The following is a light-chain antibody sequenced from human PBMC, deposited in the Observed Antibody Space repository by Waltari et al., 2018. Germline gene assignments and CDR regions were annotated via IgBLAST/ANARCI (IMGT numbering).Light chain of an antibody. CDR3: SSRTNSITWV. V-gene: IGLV2-14*03. CDR1: SSDFGANKY. J-gene: IGLJ3*02. CDR2: DVT. Sequence: QSALTQHASVSGSPGQSIPISCTATSSDFGANKYVPWYQQHPGKAPKFVIYDVTERPSGVSNRFSGSKSGSTASLTISGLQTEDEADYYCSSRTNSITWVFGGGTKVTVL.